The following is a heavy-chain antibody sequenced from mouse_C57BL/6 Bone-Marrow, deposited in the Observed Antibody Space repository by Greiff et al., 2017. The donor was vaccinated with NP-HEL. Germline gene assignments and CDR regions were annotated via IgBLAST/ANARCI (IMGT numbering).Heavy chain of an antibody. CDR1: GYSITSGYY. Sequence: EVQLVESGPGLVKPSQSLSLTCSVTGYSITSGYYWNWIRQFPGNKLEWMGYISYDGSNNYNPSLKNRISITRDTSKNQFFLKLNSVTTEDTATYYCAREGDYDGWDFDYWGQGTTLTVSS. CDR3: AREGDYDGWDFDY. J-gene: IGHJ2*01. V-gene: IGHV3-6*01. D-gene: IGHD1-2*01. CDR2: ISYDGSN.